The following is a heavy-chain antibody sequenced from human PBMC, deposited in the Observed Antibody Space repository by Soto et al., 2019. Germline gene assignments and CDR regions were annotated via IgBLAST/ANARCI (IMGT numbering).Heavy chain of an antibody. Sequence: GASVKVSCKASGGTFSSYTISWVRQAPGQGLEWMGRIIPILGIANYAQKFQGRVTITADKSTSTAYMELSSLRSEDTAVYYCARDLAPYYGGNSGWFDPWGQGTLVTVSS. CDR1: GGTFSSYT. CDR2: IIPILGIA. J-gene: IGHJ5*02. D-gene: IGHD4-17*01. V-gene: IGHV1-69*04. CDR3: ARDLAPYYGGNSGWFDP.